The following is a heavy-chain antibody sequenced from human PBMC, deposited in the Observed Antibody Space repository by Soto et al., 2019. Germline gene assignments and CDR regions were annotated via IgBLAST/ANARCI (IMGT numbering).Heavy chain of an antibody. D-gene: IGHD1-26*01. CDR1: GGTFSTYS. CDR3: ASSSGNNYGVGTNYYFDY. J-gene: IGHJ4*02. CDR2: IIPIFGTA. Sequence: QVQLVQSGAEVKKPGSSVKVSCKTSGGTFSTYSIVWVRQAPGEGLEWMGGIIPIFGTANYAQKFQDRSKNTADKSTNTAFMELSSLKSEDTAMYYCASSSGNNYGVGTNYYFDYWGQGTLVTVSS. V-gene: IGHV1-69*06.